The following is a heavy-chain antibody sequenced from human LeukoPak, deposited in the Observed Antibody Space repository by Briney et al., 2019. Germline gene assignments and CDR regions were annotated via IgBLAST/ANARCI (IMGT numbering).Heavy chain of an antibody. CDR2: ITYSGGYT. CDR1: GFTFSSYS. D-gene: IGHD6-25*01. V-gene: IGHV3-23*01. J-gene: IGHJ4*02. CDR3: AKRSSGTSGYFDS. Sequence: PGGSLRLSCAASGFTFSSYSMSWVRQAPGKGLEWVSAITYSGGYTDYADSVKGRFTISRDNSKNTLYLQMSSLRADDTAVYFCAKRSSGTSGYFDSWGQGTLVTVSS.